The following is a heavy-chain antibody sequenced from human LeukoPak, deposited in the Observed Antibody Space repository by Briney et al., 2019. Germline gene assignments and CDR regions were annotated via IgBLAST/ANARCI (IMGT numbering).Heavy chain of an antibody. CDR1: GFNVTTNY. D-gene: IGHD5-24*01. CDR3: ARGRRDGYNLGY. CDR2: IYSGGTT. V-gene: IGHV3-53*01. J-gene: IGHJ4*02. Sequence: GGSLRLSCAASGFNVTTNYMSWVHQAPGKGLEWVSVIYSGGTTYYADPVKGRFTISRDTSKNTLSLQMNSLRAEDTAVYYCARGRRDGYNLGYWGQGTLVAVYS.